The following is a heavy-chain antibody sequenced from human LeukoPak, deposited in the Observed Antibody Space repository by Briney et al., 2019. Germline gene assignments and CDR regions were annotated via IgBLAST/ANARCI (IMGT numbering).Heavy chain of an antibody. CDR1: GGSISGYY. Sequence: SETLSLTCTVSGGSISGYYWSWIRQPPGKGLEWIGYIYYSGSTNYSPSLKSRVTISVDTSKNQFSLKLSSVTAADTAVYYCTRQRPDYYGSGSLDAFDIWGQGTMVTVSS. V-gene: IGHV4-59*08. CDR2: IYYSGST. CDR3: TRQRPDYYGSGSLDAFDI. J-gene: IGHJ3*02. D-gene: IGHD3-10*01.